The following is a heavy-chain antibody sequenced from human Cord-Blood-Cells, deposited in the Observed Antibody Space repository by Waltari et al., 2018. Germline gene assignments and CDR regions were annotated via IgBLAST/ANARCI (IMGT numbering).Heavy chain of an antibody. Sequence: QVQLVQSGAEVKKPGASVKVSCKASGYTFTGYYMHWVLQAPGQGHGWMGWSKPTRGGTNYEQKFQGMVTMTRDTSSSTAYMELSRLRSDDTAVYYCARILTGYYSFDPWGQGTLVTVSS. D-gene: IGHD3-9*01. CDR1: GYTFTGYY. V-gene: IGHV1-2*02. CDR3: ARILTGYYSFDP. CDR2: SKPTRGGT. J-gene: IGHJ5*02.